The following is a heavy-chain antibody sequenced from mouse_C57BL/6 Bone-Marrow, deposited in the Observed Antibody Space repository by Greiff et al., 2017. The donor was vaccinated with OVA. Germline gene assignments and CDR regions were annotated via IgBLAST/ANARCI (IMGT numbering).Heavy chain of an antibody. Sequence: VQLQQSGPELVKPGASVKISCKASGYAFSSSWMNWVKQRPGEGLEWIGRIYPGDGDTNYNGKFKGKATLTADKSSSTAYMQLSSLTSEDSAVYFCARRDYLYAMDYWGQGTSVTVSS. D-gene: IGHD2-4*01. CDR2: IYPGDGDT. J-gene: IGHJ4*01. CDR3: ARRDYLYAMDY. V-gene: IGHV1-82*01. CDR1: GYAFSSSW.